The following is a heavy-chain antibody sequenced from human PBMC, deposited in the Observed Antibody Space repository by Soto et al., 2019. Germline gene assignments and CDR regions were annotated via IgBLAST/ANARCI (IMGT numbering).Heavy chain of an antibody. Sequence: PGESLKISCKGSGYSFTSYWIGWVGKMPGKGLEWMGIIYPGDSDTRYSPSFQGQVTISADKSISTAYLQWSSLKASDTAMYYCARMFGGAITGTTNYYYGMDVWGQGTTVTVSS. CDR3: ARMFGGAITGTTNYYYGMDV. V-gene: IGHV5-51*01. J-gene: IGHJ6*02. D-gene: IGHD1-7*01. CDR1: GYSFTSYW. CDR2: IYPGDSDT.